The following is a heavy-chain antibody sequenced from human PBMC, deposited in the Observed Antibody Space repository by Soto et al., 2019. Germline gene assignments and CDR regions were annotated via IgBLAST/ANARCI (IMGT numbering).Heavy chain of an antibody. CDR3: STCDYVWARDGYRGAY. Sequence: PGGPLRLSCAASGFTFTSAWLSWVPRAPGKGLEWVARIKSKMDGGTTDSAGPVRSRFTISRADSKNTLYLKMYSLKIEDTAAYYGSTCDYVWARDGYRGAYWGQGALVTVSS. D-gene: IGHD3-16*01. CDR2: IKSKMDGGTT. J-gene: IGHJ4*02. V-gene: IGHV3-15*01. CDR1: GFTFTSAW.